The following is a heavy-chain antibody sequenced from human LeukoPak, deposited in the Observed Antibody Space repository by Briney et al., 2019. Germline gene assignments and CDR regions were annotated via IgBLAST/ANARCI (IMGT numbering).Heavy chain of an antibody. CDR1: GFTFSSYA. CDR2: ISGSGGST. CDR3: ASLLRIAAAGYFDY. D-gene: IGHD6-13*01. J-gene: IGHJ4*02. V-gene: IGHV3-23*01. Sequence: GGSLRLSCAASGFTFSSYAMSWVRQAPGKGRGWGSAISGSGGSTYYADSVKGRFTISRDNSKNTLYLQMNSLRAEDTAVYYCASLLRIAAAGYFDYWGQGTLVTVSS.